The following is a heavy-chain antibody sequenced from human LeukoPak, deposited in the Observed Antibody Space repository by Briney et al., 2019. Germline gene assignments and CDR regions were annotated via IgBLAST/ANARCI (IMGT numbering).Heavy chain of an antibody. CDR1: GGTFSSYA. V-gene: IGHV1-69*04. D-gene: IGHD6-13*01. J-gene: IGHJ4*02. CDR2: IIPIFGIA. CDR3: ARGFGSAWYGTFFDY. Sequence: ASVKVSCKASGGTFSSYAISWVRQAPGQGLEWMGRIIPIFGIANYAQKFQGRVTITADKSTSTAYMELSSLRSEDTAVYYCARGFGSAWYGTFFDYWGQGTLVTVSS.